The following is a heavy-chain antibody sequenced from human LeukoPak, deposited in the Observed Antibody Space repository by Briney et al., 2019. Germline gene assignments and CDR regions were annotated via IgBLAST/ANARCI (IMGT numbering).Heavy chain of an antibody. J-gene: IGHJ6*03. V-gene: IGHV3-74*01. CDR2: INDDGRST. CDR3: ARCQNQWGLRFYYYYYYMDV. Sequence: GGSLRLSCAASGFTFSSYWMHWVRHAPGKGLVGVSRINDDGRSTNYADSVKGRFTVSRDNARNSLELQMNSLRAEDTAVYYCARCQNQWGLRFYYYYYYMDVWGKGTTVTISS. CDR1: GFTFSSYW. D-gene: IGHD5-12*01.